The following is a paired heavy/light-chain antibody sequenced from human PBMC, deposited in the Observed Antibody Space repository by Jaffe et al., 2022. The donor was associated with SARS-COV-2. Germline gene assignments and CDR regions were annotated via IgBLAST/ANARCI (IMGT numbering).Light chain of an antibody. V-gene: IGKV1-5*03. CDR1: QSISRW. J-gene: IGKJ1*01. CDR3: QQYTSYPWT. Sequence: DIQMTQSPSTLSASVGDRVTITCRASQSISRWLAWYQQKPGKAPKLLIYEASSLENGVPSRFSGSGSGTEFTLTISSLQPDDFATYYCQQYTSYPWTFGQGTKVEIK. CDR2: EAS.
Heavy chain of an antibody. CDR1: GFTFSTYS. J-gene: IGHJ4*02. Sequence: EVQLVESGGGLVQPGGSLRLSCAASGFTFSTYSMNWVRQAPGKGLEWISYITGSGSPIYYADSVKGRFTISRDNAKNSLFLQMSSLRDEDTAVYYCARRTGGYQYFDSWGQGTLVTVSS. CDR3: ARRTGGYQYFDS. V-gene: IGHV3-48*02. CDR2: ITGSGSPI. D-gene: IGHD1-26*01.